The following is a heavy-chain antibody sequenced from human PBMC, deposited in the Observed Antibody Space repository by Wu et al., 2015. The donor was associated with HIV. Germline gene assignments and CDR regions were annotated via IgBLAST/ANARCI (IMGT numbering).Heavy chain of an antibody. CDR3: ASELGYCSSTSCAEPVYYYYGMDV. J-gene: IGHJ6*02. CDR2: IIPIFGTA. Sequence: QVQLVQSGAEVKKPGSSVKVSCKASGGTFSSYAISWVRQAPGQGLEWMGGIIPIFGTANYAQKFQGRVTITTDESTSTAYMELSSLRSEDTAVYYCASELGYCSSTSCAEPVYYYYGMDVWGQGTTVTVSS. CDR1: GGTFSSYA. V-gene: IGHV1-69*05. D-gene: IGHD2-2*01.